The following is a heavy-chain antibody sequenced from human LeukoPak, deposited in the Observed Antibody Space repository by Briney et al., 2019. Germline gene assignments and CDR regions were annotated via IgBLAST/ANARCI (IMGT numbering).Heavy chain of an antibody. CDR3: AKALGVHYYDSSGYYYS. Sequence: GGSLRLSCAASGFTFDDYAMHWVRQAPGKGLEWVSGISWNSGSIGYADSVKGRFTISRDNAKNSLYLQMNSLRAEDTALYYCAKALGVHYYDSSGYYYSWGQGTLVTVSS. CDR2: ISWNSGSI. J-gene: IGHJ4*02. V-gene: IGHV3-9*01. D-gene: IGHD3-22*01. CDR1: GFTFDDYA.